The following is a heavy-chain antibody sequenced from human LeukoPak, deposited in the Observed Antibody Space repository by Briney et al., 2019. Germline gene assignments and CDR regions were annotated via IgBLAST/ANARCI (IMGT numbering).Heavy chain of an antibody. D-gene: IGHD4-11*01. CDR3: AIRSTVTEAWYYYYGMDV. CDR2: IYSGGST. Sequence: GGSLRLSCAASGITVSSNYMSWVRQAPGKGLEWVSVIYSGGSTYYADSVKGRFTISRDNSKNTLYLQMNSLRAEDTAVYYCAIRSTVTEAWYYYYGMDVWGQGTTVTVSS. J-gene: IGHJ6*02. V-gene: IGHV3-66*01. CDR1: GITVSSNY.